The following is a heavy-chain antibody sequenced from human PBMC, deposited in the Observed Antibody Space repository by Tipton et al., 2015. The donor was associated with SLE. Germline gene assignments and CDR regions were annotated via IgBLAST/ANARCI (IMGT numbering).Heavy chain of an antibody. J-gene: IGHJ4*02. Sequence: TLSLTCAVSGASIGSGGYSWNWIRQPPGKGLQWIGYIFHSGITYYNSSLKSRVTISVDSAKNQFSLKVSSVTAADTAVYFCARDSPNWTYRDIDFWDQGTLSTVAS. CDR3: ARDSPNWTYRDIDF. V-gene: IGHV4-30-2*01. CDR1: GASIGSGGYS. CDR2: IFHSGIT. D-gene: IGHD1-20*01.